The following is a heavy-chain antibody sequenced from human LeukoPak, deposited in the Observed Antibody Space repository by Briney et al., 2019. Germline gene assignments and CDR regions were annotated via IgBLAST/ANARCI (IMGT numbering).Heavy chain of an antibody. CDR2: IYTSGST. J-gene: IGHJ3*02. Sequence: SETLYLTCSVSGGSISSDSYSWSWIRQPAGKGLEWIGRIYTSGSTNYNPSLKSRVTISVDTSKNQFSLRLSSVTAADTAVYYCARNRSASMAAAGTAFDIWGQGTMVTVSS. D-gene: IGHD6-13*01. V-gene: IGHV4-61*02. CDR3: ARNRSASMAAAGTAFDI. CDR1: GGSISSDSYS.